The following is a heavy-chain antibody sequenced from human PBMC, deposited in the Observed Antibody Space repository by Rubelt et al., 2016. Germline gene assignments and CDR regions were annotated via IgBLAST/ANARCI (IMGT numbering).Heavy chain of an antibody. J-gene: IGHJ6*02. D-gene: IGHD5-24*01. CDR1: GYIFTSYS. CDR3: ARPVVEMATIGADYYYYYGMDV. V-gene: IGHV1-46*01. CDR2: INPSGGST. Sequence: GYIFTSYSMHWVRQAPGQGLEWMGIINPSGGSTTYAQKFQGRVSMTRDTSTSTVYMELSSLRYEDTALYYCARPVVEMATIGADYYYYYGMDVWGQGTTVTVSS.